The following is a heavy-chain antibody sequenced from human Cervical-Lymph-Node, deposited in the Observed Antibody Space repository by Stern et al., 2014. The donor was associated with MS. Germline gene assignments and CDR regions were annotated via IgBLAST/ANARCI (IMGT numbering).Heavy chain of an antibody. J-gene: IGHJ6*02. CDR1: GFTFSNYY. Sequence: QVQLVQSGAEVKKPGASVQVSCKPSGFTFSNYYINWLRQAPGQRPEWMGRISPKNSDQNYAPKFQGRVTMTRDTSDGFVSLEVTGLRFDDTAVYFCAENMDVWGQGTTVTVSS. V-gene: IGHV1-2*02. CDR3: AENMDV. CDR2: ISPKNSDQ.